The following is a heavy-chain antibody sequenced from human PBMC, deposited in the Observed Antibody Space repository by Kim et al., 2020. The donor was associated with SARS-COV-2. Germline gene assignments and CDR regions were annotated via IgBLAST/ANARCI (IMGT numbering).Heavy chain of an antibody. Sequence: GGSLRLSCVGSGFTFSSYGMHWVRQSPGKGLEWVAVISYDGSNKYYTDSVKGRFIISRDNPWNTVYLQMNSLRAEDTGVYYCWKDLSIERISLAGLYYWGQGVQLTVSS. CDR1: GFTFSSYG. CDR3: WKDLSIERISLAGLYY. CDR2: ISYDGSNK. J-gene: IGHJ4*02. V-gene: IGHV3-30*18. D-gene: IGHD6-19*01.